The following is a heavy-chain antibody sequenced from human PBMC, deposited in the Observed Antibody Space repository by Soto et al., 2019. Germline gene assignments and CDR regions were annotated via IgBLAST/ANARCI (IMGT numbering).Heavy chain of an antibody. CDR2: IYYSGST. CDR1: GGSISSSSYY. J-gene: IGHJ4*02. V-gene: IGHV4-39*01. Sequence: PSETLSLTCTVSGGSISSSSYYWGWIRQPPGKGLEWIGSIYYSGSTYYNPSLKSRVTISVDTSKNQFSLKLSSVTAADTAVYYCARHPRGYGGNLYYFDYWGQGTLVTVS. D-gene: IGHD4-17*01. CDR3: ARHPRGYGGNLYYFDY.